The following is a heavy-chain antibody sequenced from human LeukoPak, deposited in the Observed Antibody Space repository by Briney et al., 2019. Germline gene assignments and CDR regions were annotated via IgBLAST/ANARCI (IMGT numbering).Heavy chain of an antibody. CDR3: ARDGTDSGSWANWFDP. Sequence: SETLSLTCTVSGGSISSSNWWSWVRQPPGKGLEWIGEIYHSGSTNYNPSLKSRVTISVDKSKNQFSLKLSSVTAADTAAYYCARDGTDSGSWANWFDPWGQGTLVTVSS. J-gene: IGHJ5*02. D-gene: IGHD6-13*01. CDR1: GGSISSSNW. V-gene: IGHV4-4*02. CDR2: IYHSGST.